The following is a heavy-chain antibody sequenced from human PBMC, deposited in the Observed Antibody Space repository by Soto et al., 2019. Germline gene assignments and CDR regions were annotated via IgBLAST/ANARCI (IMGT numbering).Heavy chain of an antibody. V-gene: IGHV3-9*01. CDR1: GFTFDDYA. CDR3: AKGGRLRFLEWLLAGMDV. CDR2: ISWNSGSI. Sequence: ALRLSCAASGFTFDDYAMHWVRQAPGKGLEWVSGISWNSGSIGYADSVKGRFTISRDNAKNSLYLQMNSLRAEDTALYYCAKGGRLRFLEWLLAGMDVWGQGTTVTVYS. J-gene: IGHJ6*02. D-gene: IGHD3-3*01.